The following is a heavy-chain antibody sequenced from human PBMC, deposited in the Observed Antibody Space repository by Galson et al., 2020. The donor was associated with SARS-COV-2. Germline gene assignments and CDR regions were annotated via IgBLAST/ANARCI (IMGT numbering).Heavy chain of an antibody. D-gene: IGHD3-22*01. CDR1: GGSITSYY. Sequence: SETLSLTCTVSGGSITSYYWSWIRQPPGKGLEWIGYIDYNGSTTYNPPLRGRVTISVDTSKNQFSLKMTSVTAADTAVYYCARVDYYDSSGYHPYYFDYWGQGTLVTVSS. CDR2: IDYNGST. J-gene: IGHJ4*02. CDR3: ARVDYYDSSGYHPYYFDY. V-gene: IGHV4-59*01.